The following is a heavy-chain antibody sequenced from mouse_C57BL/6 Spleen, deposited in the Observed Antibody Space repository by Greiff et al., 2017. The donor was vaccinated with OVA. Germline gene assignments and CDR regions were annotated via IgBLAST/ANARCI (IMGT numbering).Heavy chain of an antibody. CDR2: IRNKANGYTT. V-gene: IGHV7-3*01. CDR1: GFTFTDYY. CDR3: ARYELRYFDY. Sequence: DVKLQESGGGLVQPGGSLSLSCAASGFTFTDYYMSWVRQPPGTALEWLGFIRNKANGYTTEYSASVKGRFTISRDNSQSILYLQMNALRAEDSATYYCARYELRYFDYWGQGTTLTVSS. J-gene: IGHJ2*01. D-gene: IGHD1-1*01.